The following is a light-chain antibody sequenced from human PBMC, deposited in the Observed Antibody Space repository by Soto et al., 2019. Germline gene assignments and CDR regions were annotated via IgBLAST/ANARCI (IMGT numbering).Light chain of an antibody. J-gene: IGLJ1*01. CDR2: GNS. V-gene: IGLV1-40*01. CDR3: QSYDSSLSEV. CDR1: SSNIGAGYD. Sequence: QSVLTQPPSVSGAPGQRVTISCTGSSSNIGAGYDVHWYQQLPGTAPKLLIYGNSNRPSGVPDRFSGSKSGTSASLAITGLHAEDEADSYCQSYDSSLSEVFGSGTKVTVL.